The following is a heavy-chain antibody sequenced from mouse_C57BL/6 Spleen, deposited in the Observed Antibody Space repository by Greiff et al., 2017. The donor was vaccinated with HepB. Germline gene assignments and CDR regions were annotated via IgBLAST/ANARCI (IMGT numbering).Heavy chain of an antibody. V-gene: IGHV1-19*01. D-gene: IGHD1-1*01. CDR3: AREGGLRYSDY. Sequence: VQLQQSGPVLVKPGASVKMSCKASGYTFTDYYMNWVKQSHGKSLEWIGVINPYNGGTSYNQKFKGKATLTVDKSSSTAYMELNSLTSEDSAVYYCAREGGLRYSDYWGQGTTLTVSS. CDR1: GYTFTDYY. J-gene: IGHJ2*01. CDR2: INPYNGGT.